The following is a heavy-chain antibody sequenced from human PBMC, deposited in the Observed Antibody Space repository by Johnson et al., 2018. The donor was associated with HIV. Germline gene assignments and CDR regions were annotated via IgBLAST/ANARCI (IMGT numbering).Heavy chain of an antibody. V-gene: IGHV3-11*01. CDR1: GFTFSDYD. J-gene: IGHJ3*02. Sequence: QMLLVESGGGLVQPGGSLRLSCAASGFTFSDYDMSWIRQAPGKGLEWVSFISSSGSTIYYADSVKGRFTISRDNAKNSLYLQMNSLKTEDTAVYYCTTGLSSGKGAFDIWGQGTMVTVSS. D-gene: IGHD5-12*01. CDR2: ISSSGSTI. CDR3: TTGLSSGKGAFDI.